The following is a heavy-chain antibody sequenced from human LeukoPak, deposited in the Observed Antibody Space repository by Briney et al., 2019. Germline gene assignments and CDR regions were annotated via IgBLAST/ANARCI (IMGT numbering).Heavy chain of an antibody. CDR3: AKDGAWLRFDD. D-gene: IGHD5-12*01. CDR2: MSGSGGNT. CDR1: GFTFTISG. V-gene: IGHV3-23*01. J-gene: IGHJ4*02. Sequence: GGSLRLSCAASGFTFTISGMSWVRQAPGKGLEWVSAMSGSGGNTYYADSVKGRFTISRDDSKNTLYLQMNNLRAEDTAVYYCAKDGAWLRFDDWGQGILVTVSS.